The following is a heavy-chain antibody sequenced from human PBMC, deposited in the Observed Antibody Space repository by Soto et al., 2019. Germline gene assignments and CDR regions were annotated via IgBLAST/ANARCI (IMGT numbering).Heavy chain of an antibody. CDR1: GFTFSSYA. J-gene: IGHJ5*02. Sequence: GGSLRLSCAASGFTFSSYAMSWVRQAPGKGLEWVSAISGSGGSTYYADSVKGRSTISRDNSKNTLYLQMNSLRAEDTAVYYCAKDYCSSTSCYLYWFDPWGQGTLVTVSS. V-gene: IGHV3-23*01. D-gene: IGHD2-2*01. CDR3: AKDYCSSTSCYLYWFDP. CDR2: ISGSGGST.